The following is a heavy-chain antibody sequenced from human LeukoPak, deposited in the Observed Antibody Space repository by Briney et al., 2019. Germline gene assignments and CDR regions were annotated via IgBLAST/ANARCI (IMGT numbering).Heavy chain of an antibody. D-gene: IGHD5-18*01. CDR3: AKDPKLWLGAPYYFDY. V-gene: IGHV3-23*01. CDR1: GFTFSSYA. CDR2: ISGSGGST. Sequence: GGSLRLSCAASGFTFSSYAMSWVRQAPGKGLEWVSAISGSGGSTYYADSVKGRFTISRDNSKNTLYLQMNSLRAEDTAVYYCAKDPKLWLGAPYYFDYWGQGTLVTVSS. J-gene: IGHJ4*02.